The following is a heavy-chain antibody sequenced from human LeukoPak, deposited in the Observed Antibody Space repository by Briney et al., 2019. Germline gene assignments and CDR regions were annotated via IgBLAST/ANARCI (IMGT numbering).Heavy chain of an antibody. V-gene: IGHV4-39*01. CDR1: GGSISSSSYY. D-gene: IGHD3-22*01. CDR3: ARHRGSGYPYFDY. Sequence: SETLSLTCTVSGGSISSSSYYWGWIRQPPGKGLEWIGSIYYSGSTYYNPSLKSRVTISVDTSKNQFSLKLSSVTAADTAVYYCARHRGSGYPYFDYWGQGTLVTVSS. J-gene: IGHJ4*02. CDR2: IYYSGST.